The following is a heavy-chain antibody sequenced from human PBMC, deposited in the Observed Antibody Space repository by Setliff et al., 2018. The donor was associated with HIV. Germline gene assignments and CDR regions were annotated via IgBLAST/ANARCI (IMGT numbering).Heavy chain of an antibody. CDR1: GYTFTSYY. D-gene: IGHD6-19*01. CDR3: ARGGPRGLEVAALEFDY. J-gene: IGHJ4*02. CDR2: INPSGGST. V-gene: IGHV1-46*01. Sequence: ASVKVSCKASGYTFTSYYIHWVRQAPGQGLEWMGRINPSGGSTSYAQKFQGRVTMTRDTSTSTFYMELSSLRFEDTAVYYCARGGPRGLEVAALEFDYWGQGTLVTVSS.